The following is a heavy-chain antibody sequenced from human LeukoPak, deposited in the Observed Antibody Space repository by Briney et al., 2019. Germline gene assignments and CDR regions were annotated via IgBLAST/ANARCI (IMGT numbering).Heavy chain of an antibody. CDR3: ARVAGNCGGDCYRLLY. CDR1: GYTFTSYD. Sequence: ASVKVSCKASGYTFTSYDINWVRQATGQGLEWLGWMNPNSGNTGYAQKFQGRVTMTRNASISTAYMELSNLRSEDTAVYYCARVAGNCGGDCYRLLYWGQGTLVTVSS. J-gene: IGHJ4*02. CDR2: MNPNSGNT. D-gene: IGHD2-21*01. V-gene: IGHV1-8*01.